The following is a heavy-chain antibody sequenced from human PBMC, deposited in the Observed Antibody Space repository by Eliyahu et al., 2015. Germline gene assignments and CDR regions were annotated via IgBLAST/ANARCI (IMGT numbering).Heavy chain of an antibody. D-gene: IGHD5-18*01. CDR2: INHSGST. Sequence: QVQLQQWGAGLLKPSETLSLTCAVYGGSFXGYYWSWIRQPPGKGLEWIGEINHSGSTNYNPSLKSRVTISVDTSKNQFSLKLSSVTAADTAVYYCARGSKGYSYYYYGMDVWGQGTTVTVSS. CDR1: GGSFXGYY. CDR3: ARGSKGYSYYYYGMDV. V-gene: IGHV4-34*01. J-gene: IGHJ6*02.